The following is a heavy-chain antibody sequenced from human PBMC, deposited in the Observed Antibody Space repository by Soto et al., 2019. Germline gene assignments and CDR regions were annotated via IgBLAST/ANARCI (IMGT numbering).Heavy chain of an antibody. D-gene: IGHD5-12*01. J-gene: IGHJ3*02. V-gene: IGHV1-18*04. Sequence: ASVKVSCPASGYTLTNYGVTWVRQAPGQGLEWLGRVTPYKADTNSAQNLQGRVTMATDTSTNTAYLEMRSLRSDDTAVYFCATDVASNSGHLYHYDIWGQGTMV. CDR2: VTPYKADT. CDR3: ATDVASNSGHLYHYDI. CDR1: GYTLTNYG.